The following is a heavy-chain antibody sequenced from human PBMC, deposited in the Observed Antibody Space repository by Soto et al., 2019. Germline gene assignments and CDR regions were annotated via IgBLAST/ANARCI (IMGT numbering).Heavy chain of an antibody. Sequence: ASEKGSGKGSGYLVPTSSMHLVRLAPGQGLEWMGVVNPSGGSTRYAQNFQGRVTMTRDTSTTTIYIELSSLRADDTAKLYCARELICIGCTCYSGYLLRWGTGTLV. V-gene: IGHV1-46*01. D-gene: IGHD2-15*01. J-gene: IGHJ1*01. CDR1: GYLVPTSS. CDR3: ARELICIGCTCYSGYLLR. CDR2: VNPSGGST.